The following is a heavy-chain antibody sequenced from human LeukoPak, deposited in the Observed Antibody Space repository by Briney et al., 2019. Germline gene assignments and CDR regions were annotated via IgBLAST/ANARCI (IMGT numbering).Heavy chain of an antibody. CDR2: ISGSGVST. Sequence: PGGSLRLSCAASGFTFSSYAMSWVRQAPGKGLEWVSAISGSGVSTYYADSVKGRFTISRDNSKNTLYLQMNSLRAEDTAVYYCATVGPYYDFWSGYYGPIDYWGQGTLVTVSS. CDR3: ATVGPYYDFWSGYYGPIDY. D-gene: IGHD3-3*01. CDR1: GFTFSSYA. J-gene: IGHJ4*02. V-gene: IGHV3-23*01.